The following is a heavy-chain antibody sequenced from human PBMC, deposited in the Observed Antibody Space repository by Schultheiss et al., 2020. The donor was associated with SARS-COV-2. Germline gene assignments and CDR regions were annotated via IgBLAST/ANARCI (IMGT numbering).Heavy chain of an antibody. Sequence: GGSLRLSCAASGFNLRNYWMDWVRQAPGKGLEWVSYISSSSSYTNYADSVKGRFTISRDNAKNSLYLQMNSLRAEDTAVYYCARGQVSSGWYGNFDYWGQGTLVTVSS. CDR3: ARGQVSSGWYGNFDY. J-gene: IGHJ4*02. V-gene: IGHV3-21*05. CDR1: GFNLRNYW. D-gene: IGHD6-19*01. CDR2: ISSSSSYT.